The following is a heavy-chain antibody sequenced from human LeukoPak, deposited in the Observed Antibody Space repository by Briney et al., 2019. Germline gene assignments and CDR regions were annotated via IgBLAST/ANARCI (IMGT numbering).Heavy chain of an antibody. V-gene: IGHV1-2*06. Sequence: ASVKVSCKASGYTFTGYYMHWVRQAPGQGLEWMGRINPNSGGTNYAQKFQGRVTMTRDTSISTAYMELSRLRSDDTAVYYCARGVGVTIFGVAIVEDYYYFMDVWGKGTTVTVSS. D-gene: IGHD3-3*01. CDR1: GYTFTGYY. J-gene: IGHJ6*03. CDR2: INPNSGGT. CDR3: ARGVGVTIFGVAIVEDYYYFMDV.